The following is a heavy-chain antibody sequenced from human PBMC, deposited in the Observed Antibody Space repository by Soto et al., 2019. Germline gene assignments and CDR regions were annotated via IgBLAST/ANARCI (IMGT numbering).Heavy chain of an antibody. Sequence: QVQVVQSGAEVKKPGSSVKVSCKVFGGIFTNTAISWGRRAPGRGLGGWGGVIPLFDTAYYAQKFRGRLRISADGATTTAYMELSGLTSADTAVYFCATGGHNDGYNFYHGMDVWGQGTTVTVS. CDR3: ATGGHNDGYNFYHGMDV. V-gene: IGHV1-69*01. CDR2: VIPLFDTA. J-gene: IGHJ6*02. D-gene: IGHD5-18*01. CDR1: GGIFTNTA.